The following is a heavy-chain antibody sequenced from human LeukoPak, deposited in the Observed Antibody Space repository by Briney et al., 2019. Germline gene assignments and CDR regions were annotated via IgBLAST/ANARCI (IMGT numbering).Heavy chain of an antibody. Sequence: GGSLRLSCAVSGFAFGSEAMSWVRQSPARGLEWVASISPGGGITYYADSVKGRFTISRDNSKNTLYLQMNSLRAEDTAVYYCAKVLDYGDYCFDYWGQGTLVTVSS. V-gene: IGHV3-23*01. CDR2: ISPGGGIT. D-gene: IGHD4-17*01. CDR1: GFAFGSEA. J-gene: IGHJ4*02. CDR3: AKVLDYGDYCFDY.